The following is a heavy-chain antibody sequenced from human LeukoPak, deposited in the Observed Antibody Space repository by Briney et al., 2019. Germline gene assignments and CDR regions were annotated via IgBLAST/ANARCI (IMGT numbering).Heavy chain of an antibody. J-gene: IGHJ4*02. CDR3: ARDPGNSGYDSIDY. D-gene: IGHD5-12*01. CDR2: MYHSEST. V-gene: IGHV4-38-2*02. Sequence: PSETLSLTCAVPGYSISRGYSWGWIRQPPGKGLEWIGNMYHSESTHYNPSLKSRVTISADTSKNQFSLKLSSVTAADTAVYYCARDPGNSGYDSIDYWGQGTLVTVSS. CDR1: GYSISRGYS.